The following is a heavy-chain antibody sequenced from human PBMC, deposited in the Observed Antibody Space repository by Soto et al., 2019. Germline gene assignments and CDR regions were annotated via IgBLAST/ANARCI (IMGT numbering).Heavy chain of an antibody. CDR1: GDSINTYY. CDR2: IYYSGST. Sequence: SETLSLTCTVSGDSINTYYWSWIRQPPGKGLEWIGYIYYSGSTNYNPSLKSRVTISIDTSKNQFSLKLSSVTAADTAVYYCARVPQLVVFGSWGQGTLVTVSS. D-gene: IGHD6-6*01. V-gene: IGHV4-59*01. J-gene: IGHJ4*02. CDR3: ARVPQLVVFGS.